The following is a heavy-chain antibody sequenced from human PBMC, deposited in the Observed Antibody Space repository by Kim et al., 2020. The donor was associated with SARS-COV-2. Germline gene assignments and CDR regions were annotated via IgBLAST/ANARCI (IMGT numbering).Heavy chain of an antibody. V-gene: IGHV3-30-3*01. Sequence: GGSLRLSCAASGFTFRSCAMHWVRQAPGKGLEWVAVISYDGSNKNYADSVKGRFTISRDNSKNTLYLQMNSLRPEDTALYYCARDPWLCHRGVTYSHYGIDVWGQGTLVTVSS. CDR3: ARDPWLCHRGVTYSHYGIDV. D-gene: IGHD3-10*01. CDR2: ISYDGSNK. CDR1: GFTFRSCA. J-gene: IGHJ6*02.